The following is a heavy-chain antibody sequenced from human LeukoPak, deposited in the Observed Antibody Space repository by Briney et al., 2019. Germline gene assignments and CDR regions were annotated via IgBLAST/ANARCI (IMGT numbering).Heavy chain of an antibody. V-gene: IGHV3-30*03. CDR2: ISYDGSNK. CDR1: GFTFSSYG. CDR3: ARGSHLIPTRH. J-gene: IGHJ4*02. Sequence: PGGSLRLSCAASGFTFSSYGMHWVRQAPGKGLEWVAVISYDGSNKYYADSVKGRFTISRDNSKNTLYLQMNSLRAEDTAVYYCARGSHLIPTRHWGQGTLVTVSS. D-gene: IGHD2-2*02.